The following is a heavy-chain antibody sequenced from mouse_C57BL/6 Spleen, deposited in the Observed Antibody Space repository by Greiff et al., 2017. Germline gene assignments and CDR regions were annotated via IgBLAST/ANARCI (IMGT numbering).Heavy chain of an antibody. V-gene: IGHV1-15*01. Sequence: QVQLKQSGAELVRPGASVTLSCKASGYTFTDYEMHWVKQTPVHGLEWIGAIDPETGGTAYNQKVKGKAILTADKSSSTAYMELRSLTSEDSAVYYCTRKGPSSGLFAYWGQGTLVTVSA. CDR1: GYTFTDYE. CDR2: IDPETGGT. D-gene: IGHD3-2*02. CDR3: TRKGPSSGLFAY. J-gene: IGHJ3*01.